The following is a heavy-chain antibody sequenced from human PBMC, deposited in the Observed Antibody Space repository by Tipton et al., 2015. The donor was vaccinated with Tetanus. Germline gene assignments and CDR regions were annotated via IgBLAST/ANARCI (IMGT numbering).Heavy chain of an antibody. Sequence: TLSLTCTVSGASFSSGDYYWSWIRQPAGKGLEWIGHISNGNPDYAPSLKSRVTLSVDTSKNEFSLRLRSVTAADTGVYYCARGITDGYNRRFDYWGQGTLVAVSP. D-gene: IGHD5-24*01. V-gene: IGHV4-61*09. CDR3: ARGITDGYNRRFDY. CDR2: ISNGNP. J-gene: IGHJ4*02. CDR1: GASFSSGDYY.